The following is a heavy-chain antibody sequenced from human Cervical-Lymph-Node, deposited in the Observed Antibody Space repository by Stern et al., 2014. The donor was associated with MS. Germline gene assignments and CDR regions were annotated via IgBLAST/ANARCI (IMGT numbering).Heavy chain of an antibody. CDR2: FDHEHGET. D-gene: IGHD2-21*02. CDR3: ATHRGRVTYYYGMDV. CDR1: GYTISEIS. Sequence: VQLVQSGAEVKKPGASVKVSCKVSGYTISEISMHWLRQAPRNGLEWIEGFDHEHGETRYAQKFQGRVTMAEDISTDTAYMELSSLRSEDTAVYYCATHRGRVTYYYGMDVWGQGTTVTVSS. V-gene: IGHV1-24*01. J-gene: IGHJ6*02.